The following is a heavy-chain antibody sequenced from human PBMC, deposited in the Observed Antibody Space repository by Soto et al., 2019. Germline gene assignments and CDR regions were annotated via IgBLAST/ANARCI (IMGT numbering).Heavy chain of an antibody. CDR2: IYYSGST. D-gene: IGHD2-15*01. Sequence: QVQLQESGPGLVKPSQTLSLTCTVSGGSISSGGYYWSWIRQHPGKGLEWIGYIYYSGSTYYNPSLKSRVTISVDTYKNQFYLKVSSVTAADTAVYYCASTGYCSGGSCYEGRFDYYGMDVWGQGTTVTVSS. V-gene: IGHV4-31*03. J-gene: IGHJ6*02. CDR3: ASTGYCSGGSCYEGRFDYYGMDV. CDR1: GGSISSGGYY.